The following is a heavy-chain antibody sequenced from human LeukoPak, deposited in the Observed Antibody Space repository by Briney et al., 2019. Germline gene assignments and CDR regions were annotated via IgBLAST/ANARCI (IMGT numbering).Heavy chain of an antibody. J-gene: IGHJ6*02. CDR1: GGSISSYY. CDR2: IYYSGST. CDR3: ARGGGYSYGYGMDV. Sequence: SETLSLTCTVSGGSISSYYWSWIRQPPGKGLEWIGYIYYSGSTNYNPSLKSRVTISVDTSKNQFSLKLSSVTAADTAVYYCARGGGYSYGYGMDVWGQGTTVTASS. V-gene: IGHV4-59*08. D-gene: IGHD5-18*01.